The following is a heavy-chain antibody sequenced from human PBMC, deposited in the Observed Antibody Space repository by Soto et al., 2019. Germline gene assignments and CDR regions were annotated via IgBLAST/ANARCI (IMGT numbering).Heavy chain of an antibody. V-gene: IGHV3-7*03. J-gene: IGHJ4*02. D-gene: IGHD3-3*01. CDR3: ASTRGY. Sequence: GGSLRLSFAVSGFTVRVGYWMKWVRQAPGKGLEWVATIKEDGRETYYVDSVKGRFTISRDSAKNSLYLQMNSLRVEDTAVYYCASTRGYWGQGTLVTVSS. CDR1: GFTVRVGYW. CDR2: IKEDGRET.